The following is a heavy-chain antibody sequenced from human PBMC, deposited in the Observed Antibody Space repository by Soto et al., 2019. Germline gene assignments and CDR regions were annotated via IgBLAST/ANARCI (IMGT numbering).Heavy chain of an antibody. V-gene: IGHV1-69*13. CDR1: GGTFSSYA. D-gene: IGHD1-7*01. J-gene: IGHJ6*04. Sequence: SVKVSCKASGGTFSSYAISWVRQAPGQGLEWMGGIIPIFGTANYAQKFQGRVTITADESTSTAYMELSSLRSEDTAVYYCASSYWNSDKKSYYYYYGMDVWGEGTTLTVSS. CDR2: IIPIFGTA. CDR3: ASSYWNSDKKSYYYYYGMDV.